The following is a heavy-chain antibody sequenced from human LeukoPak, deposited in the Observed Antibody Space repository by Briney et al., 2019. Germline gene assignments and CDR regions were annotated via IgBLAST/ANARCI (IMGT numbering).Heavy chain of an antibody. CDR3: ARQYYYDSSGYFIDC. J-gene: IGHJ4*02. V-gene: IGHV3-21*01. Sequence: GGSLRLSCAASGFTFSSYSMNWVRQAPGKGLEWVSSISSSSSYIYYADSMKGRFTISRDNAKNSLYLQMNSLRAEDTAVYYCARQYYYDSSGYFIDCWGQGTLVTVSS. CDR2: ISSSSSYI. D-gene: IGHD3-22*01. CDR1: GFTFSSYS.